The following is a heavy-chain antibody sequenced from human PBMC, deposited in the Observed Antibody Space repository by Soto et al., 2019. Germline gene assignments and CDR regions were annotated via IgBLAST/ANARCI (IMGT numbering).Heavy chain of an antibody. CDR3: ARVTYYDRNFDY. CDR1: GFIFTNYW. D-gene: IGHD3-16*01. J-gene: IGHJ4*02. CDR2: IKYDGNEK. V-gene: IGHV3-7*05. Sequence: EVQVVDSGGGLVQPGGSLRLSCAASGFIFTNYWMTWVRQAPGKGLEWVAIIKYDGNEKYYLDPVRGRFTISRDNAKNSVYLKMNTLRAEDTAVYFCARVTYYDRNFDYWGQGTLVTVSS.